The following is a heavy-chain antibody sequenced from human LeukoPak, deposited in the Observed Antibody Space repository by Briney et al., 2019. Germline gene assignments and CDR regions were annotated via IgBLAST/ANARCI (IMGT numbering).Heavy chain of an antibody. V-gene: IGHV3-21*01. J-gene: IGHJ5*02. D-gene: IGHD3-9*01. Sequence: GGSLRLSCAASGFTFSSYTMNWVRQAPGKGLEWVSSISSDSNYIYYADSVKGRFTISRDNAWISLYLQMNSPRAEDTAVYYCARKENILTGYYDHWGQGTLVTVSS. CDR1: GFTFSSYT. CDR2: ISSDSNYI. CDR3: ARKENILTGYYDH.